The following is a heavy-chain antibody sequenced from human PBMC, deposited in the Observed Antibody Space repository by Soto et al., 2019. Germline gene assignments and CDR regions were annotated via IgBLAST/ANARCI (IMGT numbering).Heavy chain of an antibody. J-gene: IGHJ1*01. CDR2: IRSKAYGGTT. Sequence: GGSLRLSCTASAFTFRPYAMSWVRQAPGKGLEWVGFIRSKAYGGTTEYAASVKGRFTISRDDSKSIAYLQMNSLKTEDTAVYFCTWLITPRAIIAYRAQGSLVIVSS. D-gene: IGHD3-22*01. V-gene: IGHV3-49*04. CDR3: TWLITPRAIIAY. CDR1: AFTFRPYA.